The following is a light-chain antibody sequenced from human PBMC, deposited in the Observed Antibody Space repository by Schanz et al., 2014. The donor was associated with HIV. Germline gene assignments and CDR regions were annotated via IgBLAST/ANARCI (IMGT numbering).Light chain of an antibody. Sequence: QSALTQPPSASGSPGQSVTISCTGTSSDVGGYNYVSWYQQHPGNAPKLLIFEVAKRPSGVPGRFSGSKSDNTASLTVSGLQADDEADYYCGSYGGSDNMVFGGGTKLTVL. V-gene: IGLV2-8*01. CDR1: SSDVGGYNY. J-gene: IGLJ3*02. CDR3: GSYGGSDNMV. CDR2: EVA.